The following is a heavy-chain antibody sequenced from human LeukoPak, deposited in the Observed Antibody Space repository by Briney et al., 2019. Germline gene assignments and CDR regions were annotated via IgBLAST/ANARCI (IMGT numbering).Heavy chain of an antibody. CDR3: AKEWDGSGTRLGWFDP. CDR2: ISGSGGVT. D-gene: IGHD3-10*01. CDR1: GFTFGSYA. V-gene: IGHV3-23*01. Sequence: GGSLRLSCVASGFTFGSYAMSWVRQAPGKGLEWVSLISGSGGVTYYADSVKGRFTISRDNSKNTLYLQMNSLRAEDTATYYCAKEWDGSGTRLGWFDPWGQGTLVTVPS. J-gene: IGHJ5*02.